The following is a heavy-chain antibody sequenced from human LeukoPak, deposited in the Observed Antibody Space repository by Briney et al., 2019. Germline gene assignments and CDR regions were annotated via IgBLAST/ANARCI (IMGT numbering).Heavy chain of an antibody. CDR2: IEGSGDAT. CDR1: GFTFSNNA. Sequence: GGSLRLSCAASGFTFSNNAMSWVRQAPGKGLEWVSGIEGSGDATHYADSVKGRFTISRDTSKNTLYLQMNSLRAEDTAVYYCAKDKFRWAFDYWGQGTLVTVSS. D-gene: IGHD4-23*01. J-gene: IGHJ4*02. V-gene: IGHV3-23*01. CDR3: AKDKFRWAFDY.